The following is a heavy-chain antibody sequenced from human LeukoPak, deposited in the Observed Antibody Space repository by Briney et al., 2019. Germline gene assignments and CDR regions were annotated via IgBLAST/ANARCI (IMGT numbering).Heavy chain of an antibody. CDR1: GFTFSIYS. D-gene: IGHD3-3*01. CDR3: ARDSFLDPKYDFGSGTLYYYYYMDV. CDR2: ISSSSNYI. V-gene: IGHV3-21*01. Sequence: PGGSLRLSCAASGFTFSIYSMNWVRQAPGKGLEWVSSISSSSNYIYYADSVKGRFTISRDNSKNSLYLLMNSLTAEDTAVYYCARDSFLDPKYDFGSGTLYYYYYMDVWGKGTTVTVSS. J-gene: IGHJ6*03.